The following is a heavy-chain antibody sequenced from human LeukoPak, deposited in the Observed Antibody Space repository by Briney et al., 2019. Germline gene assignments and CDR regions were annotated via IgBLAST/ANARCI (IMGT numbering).Heavy chain of an antibody. D-gene: IGHD3-9*01. CDR2: ISAYNGNT. J-gene: IGHJ4*02. CDR3: ARGYDILTALPSPLDY. Sequence: ASVKVSCKASGYTFTSYGISWVRQAPGQGREWMGWISAYNGNTNYAQKLQGRVTMTTDTSTRTAYMELRSLRSDDTAVYYCARGYDILTALPSPLDYWGQGTLVTVSS. V-gene: IGHV1-18*01. CDR1: GYTFTSYG.